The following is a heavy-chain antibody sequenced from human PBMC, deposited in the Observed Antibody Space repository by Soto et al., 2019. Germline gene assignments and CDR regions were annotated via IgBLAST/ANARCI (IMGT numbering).Heavy chain of an antibody. CDR1: GGSVSSGSYY. V-gene: IGHV4-61*01. J-gene: IGHJ5*02. Sequence: SETLSLTCTVSGGSVSSGSYYWSWIRQPPGKGLEWIGYIYYSGSTNYIPSLKSRVTISIDTSKNQFSLKLSSLTAADTAVYYCAHFSDLEWFDPWGQGTLVTVSS. D-gene: IGHD2-21*01. CDR3: AHFSDLEWFDP. CDR2: IYYSGST.